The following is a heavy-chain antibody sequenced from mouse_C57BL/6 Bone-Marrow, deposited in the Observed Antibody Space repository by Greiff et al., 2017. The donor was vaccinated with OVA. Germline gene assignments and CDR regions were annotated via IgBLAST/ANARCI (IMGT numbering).Heavy chain of an antibody. V-gene: IGHV10-1*01. CDR3: VRGVFAY. CDR1: GFSFNTYA. Sequence: EAGGGLVQPKGSLKLSCAASGFSFNTYAMNWVRQAPGKGLEWGARIRSKSNNYATYYADSVKDRFTISRDDSESMLYLQMNNLKTEDTAMYYCVRGVFAYWGQGTLVTVSA. J-gene: IGHJ3*01. CDR2: IRSKSNNYAT.